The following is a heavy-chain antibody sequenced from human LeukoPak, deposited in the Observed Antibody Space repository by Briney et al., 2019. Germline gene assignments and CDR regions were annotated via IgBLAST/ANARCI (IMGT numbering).Heavy chain of an antibody. CDR2: ISSSSSTI. V-gene: IGHV3-48*01. J-gene: IGHJ3*02. Sequence: GGSLRLSCAASGFTFSSYSMNWVRRAPGKGLEWVSYISSSSSTIYYADSVKGRFTISRDNAMNSVYLQMNSLRAEDTAVYYCARAKRNGFDIWGQGTMVTVSS. CDR1: GFTFSSYS. CDR3: ARAKRNGFDI.